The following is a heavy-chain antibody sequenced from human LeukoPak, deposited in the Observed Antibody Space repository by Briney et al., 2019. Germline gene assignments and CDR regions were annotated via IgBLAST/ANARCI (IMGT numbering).Heavy chain of an antibody. CDR3: ARRRSGYSGYEHFDY. CDR1: GYNLTTHW. D-gene: IGHD5-12*01. Sequence: GASLKISCKASGYNLTTHWIGWVRQMPGKGLEWMGIIYPGDSDTRYSPSFQGQVTISADKSISTAYLQWSSLKASDTAMYYCARRRSGYSGYEHFDYWGQGTLVTVSS. CDR2: IYPGDSDT. J-gene: IGHJ4*02. V-gene: IGHV5-51*01.